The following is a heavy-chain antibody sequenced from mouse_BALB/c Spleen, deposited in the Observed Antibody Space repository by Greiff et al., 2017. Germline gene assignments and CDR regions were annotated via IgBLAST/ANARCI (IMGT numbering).Heavy chain of an antibody. Sequence: EVQLQESGPGLVKPSQSVSLTCSVTGYSFTSGYYWNWIRQFPGNKLEWMGYISYDGSNNYNPSLKNRISITRDTSKNQFFLKLNSVTTEDTATYYCARGKAWFAYWGQGTLVTVSA. J-gene: IGHJ3*01. D-gene: IGHD2-1*01. V-gene: IGHV3-6*02. CDR3: ARGKAWFAY. CDR1: GYSFTSGYY. CDR2: ISYDGSN.